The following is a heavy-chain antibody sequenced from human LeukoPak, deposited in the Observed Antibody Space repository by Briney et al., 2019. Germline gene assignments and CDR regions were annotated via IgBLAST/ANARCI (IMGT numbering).Heavy chain of an antibody. V-gene: IGHV3-23*01. CDR2: ISGSGGIT. J-gene: IGHJ4*02. D-gene: IGHD3-22*01. CDR1: GFTFSSCA. CDR3: AKDPTDFDSSGQTYFDY. Sequence: GGSLRLSCAASGFTFSSCAMNWVCQAPGKGLERVSGISGSGGITHYADSVRGRFTISRDNSKNTLYLQMNSLRAEDTAVYYCAKDPTDFDSSGQTYFDYWGQGSLVTVSS.